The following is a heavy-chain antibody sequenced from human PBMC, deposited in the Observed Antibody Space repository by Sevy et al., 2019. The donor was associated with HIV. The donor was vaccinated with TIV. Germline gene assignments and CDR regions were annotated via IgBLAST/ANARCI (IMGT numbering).Heavy chain of an antibody. Sequence: GESLKISCKGSGYSFTSYWIGWVRQMPGKGLEWMGIIYPGDSDTRYSPSFQGQATISADKSISTPYLQWSSLKASDTARDYCARHRAYYYDSSGYTDNDAFDIWGQGTMVTVSS. V-gene: IGHV5-51*01. D-gene: IGHD3-22*01. CDR2: IYPGDSDT. J-gene: IGHJ3*02. CDR1: GYSFTSYW. CDR3: ARHRAYYYDSSGYTDNDAFDI.